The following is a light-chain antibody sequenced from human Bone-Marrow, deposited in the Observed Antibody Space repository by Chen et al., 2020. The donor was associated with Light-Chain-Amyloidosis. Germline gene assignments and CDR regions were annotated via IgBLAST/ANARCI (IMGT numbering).Light chain of an antibody. V-gene: IGLV2-14*01. CDR2: EVT. CDR1: SSDVGGDNH. CDR3: SSYTVTDTLV. J-gene: IGLJ1*01. Sequence: QSALTQPASVSGSPGQSITISCTGTSSDVGGDNHVSWYQQHPDKAPKLLIYEVTNRPSWVPARVSGSEADNTASLTSSGLQTEDEGDYFCSSYTVTDTLVFGSGTRVTVL.